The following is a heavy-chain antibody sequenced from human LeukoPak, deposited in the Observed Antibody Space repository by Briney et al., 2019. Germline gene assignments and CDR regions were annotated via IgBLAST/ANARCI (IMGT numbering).Heavy chain of an antibody. CDR1: GGTFSSYA. CDR3: ARDPPYEGYCSGGSCPHDAFDI. CDR2: IIPIFGTA. V-gene: IGHV1-69*01. J-gene: IGHJ3*02. D-gene: IGHD2-15*01. Sequence: SVKVSCKASGGTFSSYAISWVRQAPGQGLEWMGGIIPIFGTANYAQKFQGRVTITADESTSTAYMELSSLRSEDTAVYYCARDPPYEGYCSGGSCPHDAFDIWGQGTMVTVSS.